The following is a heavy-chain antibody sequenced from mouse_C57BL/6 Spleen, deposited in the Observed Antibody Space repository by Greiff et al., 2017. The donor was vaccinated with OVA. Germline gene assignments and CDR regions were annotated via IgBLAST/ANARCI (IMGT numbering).Heavy chain of an antibody. Sequence: QVHVKQSGAELVKPGASVKLSCKASGYTFTEYTIHWVKQRSGQGLEWIGWFYPGSGSIKYNEKFKDKATLTADKSSSTVYMELSRLTSEDSAVYFCARHEDRSYYGSRGWYFDVWGTGTTVTVSS. V-gene: IGHV1-62-2*01. CDR3: ARHEDRSYYGSRGWYFDV. CDR2: FYPGSGSI. J-gene: IGHJ1*03. D-gene: IGHD1-1*01. CDR1: GYTFTEYT.